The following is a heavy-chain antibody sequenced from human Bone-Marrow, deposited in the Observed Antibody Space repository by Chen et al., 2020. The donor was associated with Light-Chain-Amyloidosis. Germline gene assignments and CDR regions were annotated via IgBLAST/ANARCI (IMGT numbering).Heavy chain of an antibody. D-gene: IGHD2-8*02. CDR2: IVGDGRST. J-gene: IGHJ4*02. V-gene: IGHV3-43*02. Sequence: EVQLVESGGGVVQPGGSLTLSCAASGFTFDDYAMHWVRQAPGKGLEWVSLIVGDGRSTYYADSVKGRFTISRDNNKNSLSLQMNSLKSEDTALYYCAKSHRYSTGRFDYWGQGTLVTVSS. CDR1: GFTFDDYA. CDR3: AKSHRYSTGRFDY.